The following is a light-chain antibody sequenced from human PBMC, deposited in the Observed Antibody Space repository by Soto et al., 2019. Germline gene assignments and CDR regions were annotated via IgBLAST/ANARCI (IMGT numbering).Light chain of an antibody. CDR1: QGISSY. V-gene: IGKV1-8*01. CDR2: AAS. Sequence: AIRMTQSPSSFPASTGDRVTITCRSSQGISSYLAWYQQKPGKAPKLLIYAASTLQSWVPSRFSGSGSGTDFTLTISCLQSEDFATYYCQQYYSYSTFGQGTKV. CDR3: QQYYSYST. J-gene: IGKJ1*01.